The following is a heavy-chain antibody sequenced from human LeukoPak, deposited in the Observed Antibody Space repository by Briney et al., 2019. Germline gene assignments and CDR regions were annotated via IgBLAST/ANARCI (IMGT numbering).Heavy chain of an antibody. CDR3: AREWGSSSSAWFDP. J-gene: IGHJ5*02. D-gene: IGHD6-6*01. CDR1: GYTFTDYY. V-gene: IGHV1-2*02. Sequence: ASVKVSCKASGYTFTDYYMHWVRQAPGQGLEWMGWINPNSGGTNYAQKFQGRVTMTRDTSISTAYMELSRLRSDDTAVYYCAREWGSSSSAWFDPWGQGTLVTVSS. CDR2: INPNSGGT.